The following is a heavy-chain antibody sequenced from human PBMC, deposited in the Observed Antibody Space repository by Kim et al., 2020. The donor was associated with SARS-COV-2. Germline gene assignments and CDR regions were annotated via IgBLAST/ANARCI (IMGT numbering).Heavy chain of an antibody. V-gene: IGHV6-1*01. D-gene: IGHD6-13*01. CDR1: GDSVSSNRVA. Sequence: SQTLSLSCAISGDSVSSNRVAWNWIRQSPSRGLEWLGRTYYRSKFYNNYAESVKSRITITTDIFKNEFSMQLRSVTPEDTAMYYCARALGDHSSPLGYWGQGTSVTVSS. J-gene: IGHJ4*02. CDR3: ARALGDHSSPLGY. CDR2: TYYRSKFYN.